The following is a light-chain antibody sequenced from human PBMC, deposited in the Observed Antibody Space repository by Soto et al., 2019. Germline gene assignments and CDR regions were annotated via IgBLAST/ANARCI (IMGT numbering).Light chain of an antibody. CDR2: AAS. CDR1: PNIAIY. Sequence: IQLTQSPSSLSASVGARVTIPCRAGPNIAIYLAWYQQTPGEAPKLLIYAASTLHGGVPSRFSGSGSGTDFDLTITRLQPEDFATYECQQLRSYTSTFGGGTKLDI. J-gene: IGKJ4*01. CDR3: QQLRSYTST. V-gene: IGKV1-9*01.